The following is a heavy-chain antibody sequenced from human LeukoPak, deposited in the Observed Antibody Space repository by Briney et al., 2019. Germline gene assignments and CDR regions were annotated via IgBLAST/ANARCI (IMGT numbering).Heavy chain of an antibody. CDR1: GGSITSRDHY. V-gene: IGHV4-39*01. CDR2: VYYSGST. CDR3: ARHVRRTWEHLAAFDS. D-gene: IGHD1-26*01. Sequence: ETSETLSLTCSISGGSITSRDHYWAWIRQPPGKGLEWIASVYYSGSTYYDTTLQSRVTLSVDTSGNQFSLRVTSVTAADTAVYYCARHVRRTWEHLAAFDSWGQGILVTVSS. J-gene: IGHJ4*02.